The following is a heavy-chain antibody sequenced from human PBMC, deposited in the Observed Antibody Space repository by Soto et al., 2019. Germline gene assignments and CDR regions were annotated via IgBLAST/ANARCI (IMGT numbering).Heavy chain of an antibody. Sequence: QVTLVESVGGVVQPGRSLRLSCAASGFNVSAYTMHWVRQAPGKGLEWVAVISSDGNHKYYTDSVKGRFTISRDTSTNTLYLQMNSLRAEDTAVYYCARWEQPLFDYWGQGTLVTVSS. CDR3: ARWEQPLFDY. V-gene: IGHV3-30-3*01. D-gene: IGHD1-26*01. CDR1: GFNVSAYT. CDR2: ISSDGNHK. J-gene: IGHJ4*02.